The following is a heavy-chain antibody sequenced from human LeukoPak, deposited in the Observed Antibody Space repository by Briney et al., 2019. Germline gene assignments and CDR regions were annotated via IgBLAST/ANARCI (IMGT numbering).Heavy chain of an antibody. Sequence: SETLSLTCAVYGGSISGYYWSWIRQPPGKGLEWIGEINHSGSTNYNPSLKSRVTISVDTSKNQFSLKLSSVTAADTAVYYCARLCGGSCYSVPDWGQATLVTVSS. J-gene: IGHJ4*02. V-gene: IGHV4-34*01. CDR1: GGSISGYY. CDR2: INHSGST. CDR3: ARLCGGSCYSVPD. D-gene: IGHD2-15*01.